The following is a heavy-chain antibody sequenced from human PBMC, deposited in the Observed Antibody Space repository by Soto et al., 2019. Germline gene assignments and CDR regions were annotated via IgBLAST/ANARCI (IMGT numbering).Heavy chain of an antibody. J-gene: IGHJ4*02. V-gene: IGHV3-11*01. Sequence: LRRSCAASGFTFSDYYMIWIRQAPGKGLEWLSYISISGGTIYYADSVKGRFSISRDNAKNSLYLQLSSLRAEDTAVYFCARERARVFDSWGQGTLVTVSS. CDR2: ISISGGTI. CDR3: ARERARVFDS. CDR1: GFTFSDYY.